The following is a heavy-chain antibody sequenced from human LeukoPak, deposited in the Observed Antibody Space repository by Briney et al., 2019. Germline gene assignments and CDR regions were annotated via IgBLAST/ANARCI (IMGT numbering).Heavy chain of an antibody. Sequence: GGSLRLSCAACGFIYYSYGMQWVRQVPGKGLEWVSFIRYDGSNKYYVESVKGRFTISKDNSKNTLYLQMNSLTNEDTAMYYCAKESTYSVGYWGQGTLVTVSS. J-gene: IGHJ4*02. D-gene: IGHD4-11*01. CDR2: IRYDGSNK. V-gene: IGHV3-30*02. CDR1: GFIYYSYG. CDR3: AKESTYSVGY.